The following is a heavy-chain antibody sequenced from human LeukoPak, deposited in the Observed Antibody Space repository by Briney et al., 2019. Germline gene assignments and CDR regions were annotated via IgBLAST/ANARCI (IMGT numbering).Heavy chain of an antibody. V-gene: IGHV4-38-2*01. Sequence: PSETLSLTCAVSSYSISSGYYWGWIRQPPGKGLEWIGSIYHTGITYYNPSLVSRVTLSVDTSKNHFSLNLRSVTAADTAVYYCAKVAVGVTKSFDYWGRGTLVTVSS. J-gene: IGHJ4*02. CDR1: SYSISSGYY. D-gene: IGHD1-26*01. CDR2: IYHTGIT. CDR3: AKVAVGVTKSFDY.